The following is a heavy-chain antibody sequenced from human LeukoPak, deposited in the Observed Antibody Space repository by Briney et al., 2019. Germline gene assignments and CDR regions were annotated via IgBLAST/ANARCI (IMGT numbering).Heavy chain of an antibody. V-gene: IGHV4-38-2*02. CDR2: TYHTGST. D-gene: IGHD3-16*01. CDR1: GFSITTGYY. CDR3: ARVGGPFDI. Sequence: PSETLSLTCRVSGFSITTGYYWGWIRQPPGKWLEWIGSTYHTGSTYYNPSLKGRVTISLDTSKNQFSVKLNSVTAADTAVYYCARVGGPFDIWGQGTMVTVSS. J-gene: IGHJ3*02.